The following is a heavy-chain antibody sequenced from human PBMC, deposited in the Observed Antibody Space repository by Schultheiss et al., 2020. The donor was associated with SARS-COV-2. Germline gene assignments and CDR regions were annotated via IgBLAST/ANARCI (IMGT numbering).Heavy chain of an antibody. Sequence: SETLSLTCTVSGGSISSYYWSCIRQPPGKGLEWIGYIYYSGSTNYNPSLKSRVTISVDTSKNQFSLKLSSVTAADTAVYYCAREDHSSSNYYYYYYMDVWGKGTTVTVSS. CDR1: GGSISSYY. CDR2: IYYSGST. V-gene: IGHV4-59*01. J-gene: IGHJ6*03. D-gene: IGHD6-6*01. CDR3: AREDHSSSNYYYYYYMDV.